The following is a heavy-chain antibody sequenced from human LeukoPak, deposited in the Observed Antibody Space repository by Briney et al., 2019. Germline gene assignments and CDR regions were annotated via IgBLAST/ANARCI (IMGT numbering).Heavy chain of an antibody. J-gene: IGHJ6*03. Sequence: HPGGSLRLSCAASGVTFSSYWMSWVRQAPGKGLEWVGNIKQDGSEKYYVDSVKGRFTISRDNAKNSLYLQMNSLRAEDTAVYYCARRGVTMVRGAPRPFYYYYMDVWGKGTTVTISS. D-gene: IGHD3-10*01. CDR2: IKQDGSEK. CDR1: GVTFSSYW. V-gene: IGHV3-7*01. CDR3: ARRGVTMVRGAPRPFYYYYMDV.